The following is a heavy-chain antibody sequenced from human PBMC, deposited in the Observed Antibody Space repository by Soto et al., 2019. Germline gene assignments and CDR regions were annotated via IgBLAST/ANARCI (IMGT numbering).Heavy chain of an antibody. Sequence: SETLSLTCTVSGGSINSAGYYWSWLRQHSGQGLEWIGNIYYSGSTNYNPSLKSRVTISIDTSENRFSLNLNSVTAADTAVYYCARVQTIFGIITVFDYWGQGTLVTVSS. J-gene: IGHJ4*02. CDR3: ARVQTIFGIITVFDY. D-gene: IGHD3-3*01. V-gene: IGHV4-31*03. CDR1: GGSINSAGYY. CDR2: IYYSGST.